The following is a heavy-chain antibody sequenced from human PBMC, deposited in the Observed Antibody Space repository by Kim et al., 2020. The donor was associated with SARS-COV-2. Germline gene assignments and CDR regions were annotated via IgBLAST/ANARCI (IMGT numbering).Heavy chain of an antibody. CDR1: GLSRYW. Sequence: GGSLILSCAAPGLSRYWMHWVRQAPGKGLEWVSRIDIDGTTTDYAGSVQGRFTISRDNAKNTLYLQMDSLRAEDTALYYCARDLRCNYDSWGRGTLVTVSS. V-gene: IGHV3-74*01. D-gene: IGHD4-4*01. CDR3: ARDLRCNYDS. CDR2: IDIDGTTT. J-gene: IGHJ5*01.